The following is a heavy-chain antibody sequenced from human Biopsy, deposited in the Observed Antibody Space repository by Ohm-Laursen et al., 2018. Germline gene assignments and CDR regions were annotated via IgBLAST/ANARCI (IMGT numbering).Heavy chain of an antibody. CDR3: TRGGYYYDSLAYYYWFDP. J-gene: IGHJ5*02. CDR1: GYTFTSYE. D-gene: IGHD3-22*01. Sequence: VASVKVSCKTSGYTFTSYEINWVRQATGQGLEWMGWINAKTGDTNYAQKFQGRVTMTRDTSISTAYVDLSSLRSDDTAVYYCTRGGYYYDSLAYYYWFDPWGQGTLVTVSS. V-gene: IGHV1-2*02. CDR2: INAKTGDT.